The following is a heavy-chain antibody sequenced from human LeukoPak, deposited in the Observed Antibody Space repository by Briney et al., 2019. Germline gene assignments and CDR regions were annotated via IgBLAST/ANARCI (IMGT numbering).Heavy chain of an antibody. CDR3: CFGDYGDF. J-gene: IGHJ4*02. CDR1: GFSFSEKY. CDR2: IKNKNEGGTT. D-gene: IGHD4-17*01. V-gene: IGHV3-15*05. Sequence: GGSLRLSCAASGFSFSEKYMCWVRQAPGKGLEWIGRIKNKNEGGTTHYAPSLRGRFTISRDDSTNTLYLQMNNMKTEDTAMYYCCFGDYGDFWGQGTLVIVSS.